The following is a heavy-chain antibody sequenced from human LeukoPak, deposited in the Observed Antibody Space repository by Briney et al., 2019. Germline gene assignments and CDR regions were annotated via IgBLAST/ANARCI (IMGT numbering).Heavy chain of an antibody. CDR1: GGSFSGYY. V-gene: IGHV4-34*01. J-gene: IGHJ6*03. CDR3: ARLGFASGSPWSYYSYTDI. CDR2: INHSGSI. Sequence: SETLSLTCAVYGGSFSGYYWSWIRQPPGKGLEWIGEINHSGSINYNPSLKSRVTISVDTSNNQLSLRLTSVTAADTAVYYCARLGFASGSPWSYYSYTDIWGEGTTVTISS. D-gene: IGHD3-10*01.